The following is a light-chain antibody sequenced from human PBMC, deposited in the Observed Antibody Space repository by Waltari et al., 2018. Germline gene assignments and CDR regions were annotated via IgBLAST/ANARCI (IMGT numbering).Light chain of an antibody. V-gene: IGLV2-14*01. CDR3: SSYTTSSAPGV. J-gene: IGLJ1*01. CDR2: EVS. Sequence: QSALTQPASVSGSPGQSITISCSGTDSDVGAYDFVSWDQKQPGKAPHLIIYEVSNRPSGISNRFSASKSGNTASRTISGLQAEDEADYCCSSYTTSSAPGVFGTGTRVTVL. CDR1: DSDVGAYDF.